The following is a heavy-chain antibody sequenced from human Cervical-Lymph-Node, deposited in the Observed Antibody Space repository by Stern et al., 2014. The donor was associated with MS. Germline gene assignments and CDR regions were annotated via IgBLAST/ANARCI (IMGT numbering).Heavy chain of an antibody. CDR1: GGSISSSYY. V-gene: IGHV4-39*01. D-gene: IGHD4-11*01. Sequence: VHLVESGPGLVKPSETLSRTCTVSGGSISSSYYWGWIRQSSGTGLEWIGSIDDTGRTFYNPSLKSRVTISVDTSNNQFSLKLSSVTAADTAVYYCVRQVTVRSRFDYWGQGTLVTVSS. CDR2: IDDTGRT. CDR3: VRQVTVRSRFDY. J-gene: IGHJ4*02.